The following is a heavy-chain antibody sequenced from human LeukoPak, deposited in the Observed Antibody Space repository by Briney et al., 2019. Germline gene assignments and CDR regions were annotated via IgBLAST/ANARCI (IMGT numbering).Heavy chain of an antibody. D-gene: IGHD3-10*02. J-gene: IGHJ4*02. CDR1: GGSISSSSYY. CDR3: ARAMMFVSVTFDY. V-gene: IGHV3-7*01. Sequence: ETLSLTCTVSGGSISSSSYYWGWIRQPPGKGLEWVANIKQDGSEKYYVDSVKGRFTISRDNAKNLLYLQTNSLRAEDTAVYYCARAMMFVSVTFDYWGQGTLVTVSS. CDR2: IKQDGSEK.